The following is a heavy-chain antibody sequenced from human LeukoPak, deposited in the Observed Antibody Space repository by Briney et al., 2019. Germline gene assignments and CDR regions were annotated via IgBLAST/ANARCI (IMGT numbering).Heavy chain of an antibody. V-gene: IGHV1-69*10. D-gene: IGHD1-26*01. Sequence: GASVKVSCKASGGTFSTYAISWVRQAPGQGLEWMGGIIPFLGTTNYAQNFQGRVTITADKSTSTAYMELSSLRSEDTAVYYCAKGPYSGFSWGQGTLVTVSS. CDR1: GGTFSTYA. J-gene: IGHJ5*02. CDR2: IIPFLGTT. CDR3: AKGPYSGFS.